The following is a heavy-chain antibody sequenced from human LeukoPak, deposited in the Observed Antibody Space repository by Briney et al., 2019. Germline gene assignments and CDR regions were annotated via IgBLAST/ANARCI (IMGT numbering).Heavy chain of an antibody. CDR3: AKSKYSSGWYYFDY. J-gene: IGHJ4*02. V-gene: IGHV3-23*01. Sequence: GGSLRLSCAAPGFTFSSYAMSWVRQAPGKGLEWVSAISGSGGSTYYADSVKGRFTISRDNSKNTLYLQMNSLRAEDTAVYYCAKSKYSSGWYYFDYWGQGTLVTVSS. CDR2: ISGSGGST. CDR1: GFTFSSYA. D-gene: IGHD6-19*01.